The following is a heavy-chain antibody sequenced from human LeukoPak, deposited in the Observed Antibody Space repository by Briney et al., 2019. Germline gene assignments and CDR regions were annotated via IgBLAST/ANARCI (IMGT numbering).Heavy chain of an antibody. D-gene: IGHD1-26*01. Sequence: ASVKVSCKVSGYTLTELSMHWVRQAPGKGLEWMGGFDPEDGETIYAQKFQGRVTMTEDTSTDTAYMELSSLRSEDTAVYYCATAMGAGYYYYMDVWGKGTTVTVSS. CDR3: ATAMGAGYYYYMDV. CDR2: FDPEDGET. CDR1: GYTLTELS. V-gene: IGHV1-24*01. J-gene: IGHJ6*03.